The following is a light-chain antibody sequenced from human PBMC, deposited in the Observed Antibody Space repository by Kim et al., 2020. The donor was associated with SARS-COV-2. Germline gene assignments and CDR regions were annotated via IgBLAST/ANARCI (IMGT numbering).Light chain of an antibody. J-gene: IGKJ1*01. CDR2: KAS. Sequence: DIQMTQSPSTLSASVGDRVTITCRASHSISSWLAWYQQKPGKAPKLLIYKASSLESGVPSRFSGSGSGTEFTLTISSLQPNDFATYYCQQYNTYAWTFCEGTKVYIK. CDR1: HSISSW. CDR3: QQYNTYAWT. V-gene: IGKV1-5*03.